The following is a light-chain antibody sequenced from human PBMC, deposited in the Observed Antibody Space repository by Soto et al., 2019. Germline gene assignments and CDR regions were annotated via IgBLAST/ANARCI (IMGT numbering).Light chain of an antibody. Sequence: QSMLTQPASVAGSHGQSITISCTGTSSDVGGYNYVSWYQQHPGKAPKLMIYEVSNRPSGVSNRFSGSKSGNTASLTISGLQAEDEADYYCSSYTSSSTWLFGGGTQLTVL. J-gene: IGLJ3*02. CDR3: SSYTSSSTWL. CDR2: EVS. V-gene: IGLV2-14*01. CDR1: SSDVGGYNY.